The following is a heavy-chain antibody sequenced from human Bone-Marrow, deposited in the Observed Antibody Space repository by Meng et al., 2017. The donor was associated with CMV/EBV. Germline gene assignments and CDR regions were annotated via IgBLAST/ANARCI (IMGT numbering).Heavy chain of an antibody. Sequence: SDTLSLTCAVYGGSFSGYYWSWIRQPPGKGLEWIGEINHSGSTNYNPSLKSRVTISVDTSKNQFSLKLSSVTAADTAVYYCARGPGFRSGSYYGGWGQGTLVTVSS. D-gene: IGHD1-26*01. CDR1: GGSFSGYY. J-gene: IGHJ4*02. CDR3: ARGPGFRSGSYYGG. CDR2: INHSGST. V-gene: IGHV4-34*01.